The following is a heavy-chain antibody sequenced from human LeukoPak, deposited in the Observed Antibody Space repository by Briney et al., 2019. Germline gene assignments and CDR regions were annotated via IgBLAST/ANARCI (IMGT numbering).Heavy chain of an antibody. Sequence: PSETLSLTCTVSGGSISSSSYYWGWIRQPPGKGLEWIGSIYYSGSTYYNPSLKSRVTISVDTSKNQFSLKLSSVTAADTAVYYCARSLGGRRDGYNFHYWGQGTLVTVSS. J-gene: IGHJ4*02. D-gene: IGHD5-24*01. CDR1: GGSISSSSYY. CDR3: ARSLGGRRDGYNFHY. CDR2: IYYSGST. V-gene: IGHV4-39*01.